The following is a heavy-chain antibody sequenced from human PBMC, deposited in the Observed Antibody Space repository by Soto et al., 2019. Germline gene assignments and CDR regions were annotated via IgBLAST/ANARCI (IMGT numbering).Heavy chain of an antibody. Sequence: SVKVSCKASGGTFTSYAFNWVRQAPGQGLEWMGGIIPVFGTSDSAQKFQGRLTISADESTNTVYMELSSLRSEDTALYYCARAEMAVAARLHYYGMDVWGQGTTVTVSS. CDR3: ARAEMAVAARLHYYGMDV. D-gene: IGHD6-19*01. V-gene: IGHV1-69*13. CDR1: GGTFTSYA. CDR2: IIPVFGTS. J-gene: IGHJ6*02.